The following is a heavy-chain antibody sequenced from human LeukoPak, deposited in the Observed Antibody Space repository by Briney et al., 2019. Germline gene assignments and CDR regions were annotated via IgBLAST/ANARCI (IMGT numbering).Heavy chain of an antibody. Sequence: GGSLRISCAASGFTFSNAWMRMVGQAPGKGLDSVGRIKNKTDGGTTDYAAPVKGRFTISRDDSKNTLYLQMNSLKTEDTAVYYCTTDYYGSGSYYSFRDYWGQGTLVTVSS. D-gene: IGHD3-10*01. V-gene: IGHV3-15*01. CDR2: IKNKTDGGTT. CDR1: GFTFSNAW. CDR3: TTDYYGSGSYYSFRDY. J-gene: IGHJ4*02.